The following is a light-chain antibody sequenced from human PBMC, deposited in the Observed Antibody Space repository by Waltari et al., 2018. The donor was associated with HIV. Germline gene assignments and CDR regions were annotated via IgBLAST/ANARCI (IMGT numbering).Light chain of an antibody. V-gene: IGKV3-11*01. CDR1: QSVSSY. CDR2: DAS. CDR3: QQRSNWPLRT. Sequence: EIVLTQSPATLSLSPGERATLSCRASQSVSSYLAWYQQKPGQAPRLLIYDASNRATGIPARFSGSGSGTDVTLTISSLEPEDFAVYYCQQRSNWPLRTFGGGTKVEIK. J-gene: IGKJ4*01.